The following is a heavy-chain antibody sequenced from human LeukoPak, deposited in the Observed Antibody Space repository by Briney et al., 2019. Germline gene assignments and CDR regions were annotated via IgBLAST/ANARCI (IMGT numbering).Heavy chain of an antibody. CDR2: TNSDGSST. V-gene: IGHV3-74*01. Sequence: GGSLRLSCAASGFTFRSYWMYWVRQAPGKGLVWVSRTNSDGSSTSYADSVKGRFTISRDNAKNTVYLQMNSLRAEDTAVYYCAGGGRYSTDNWFDPWGQGTLVTVSS. D-gene: IGHD6-13*01. CDR3: AGGGRYSTDNWFDP. CDR1: GFTFRSYW. J-gene: IGHJ5*02.